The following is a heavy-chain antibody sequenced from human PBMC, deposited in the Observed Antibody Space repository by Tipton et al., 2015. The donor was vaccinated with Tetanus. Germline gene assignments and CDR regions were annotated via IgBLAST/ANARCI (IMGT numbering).Heavy chain of an antibody. D-gene: IGHD3-22*01. V-gene: IGHV1-2*02. CDR1: GYTFTGNY. CDR3: ARGAYYPESSGLRGGYYGMDV. J-gene: IGHJ6*02. Sequence: QLVQSGAEVKKPGASVKVSCKASGYTFTGNYMHWVRQAPGQGLEWMGWICPSSGDTKYAQKLEGEVSMTRDTSISTAYMERSSLTSDDRAVYYCARGAYYPESSGLRGGYYGMDVWGQGTTVTVSS. CDR2: ICPSSGDT.